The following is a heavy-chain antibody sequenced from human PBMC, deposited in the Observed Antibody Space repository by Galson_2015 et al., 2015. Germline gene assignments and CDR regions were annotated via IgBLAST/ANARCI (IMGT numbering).Heavy chain of an antibody. V-gene: IGHV3-30*03. CDR1: GFTFSSYG. CDR2: ISYDGSNK. CDR3: VRVMHGDAFDI. Sequence: SLRLSCAGSGFTFSSYGMHWVRQAPGKGLEWVAVISYDGSNKYYADSVKGRFTISRDNAKNSLYLQMSSLKAEDTALYYCVRVMHGDAFDIWGQGTLVTVSS. J-gene: IGHJ3*02. D-gene: IGHD2-8*01.